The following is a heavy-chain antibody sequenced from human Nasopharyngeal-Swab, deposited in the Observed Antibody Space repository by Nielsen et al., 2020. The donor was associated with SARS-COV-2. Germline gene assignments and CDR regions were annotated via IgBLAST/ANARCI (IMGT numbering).Heavy chain of an antibody. Sequence: SQTLSLTCAISGDSVSSNSAAWNWIRQSPSRGLGWLGRTYYRSKWYNDYAVSVKSRITINPDTSKNQFSLQLNSVTPEDTAVYYCARGGSSSWLNWFDPWGQGTLVTVSS. CDR2: TYYRSKWYN. J-gene: IGHJ5*02. V-gene: IGHV6-1*01. CDR3: ARGGSSSWLNWFDP. CDR1: GDSVSSNSAA. D-gene: IGHD6-13*01.